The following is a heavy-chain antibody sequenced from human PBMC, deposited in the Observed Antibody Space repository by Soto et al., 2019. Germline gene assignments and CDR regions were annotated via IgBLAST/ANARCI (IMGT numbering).Heavy chain of an antibody. V-gene: IGHV4-59*01. D-gene: IGHD4-17*01. CDR3: ASSWTVTTVTTTSLYYYYYMDV. J-gene: IGHJ6*03. CDR2: IYYSGST. CDR1: GGSISSYY. Sequence: SETLSLTCTVSGGSISSYYWSWIRQPPGKGLEWIGYIYYSGSTNYNPSLKSRVTISVDTSKNQFSLKLSSVTAADTAVYYCASSWTVTTVTTTSLYYYYYMDVWGKGTTVTVSS.